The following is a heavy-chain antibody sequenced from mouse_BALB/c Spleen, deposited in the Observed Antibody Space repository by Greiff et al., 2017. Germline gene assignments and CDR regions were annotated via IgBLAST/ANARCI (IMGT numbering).Heavy chain of an antibody. Sequence: QVQLQQSGPELVKPGASVKISCKASGYAFSSSWMNWVKQRPGQGLEWIGRIYPGDGDTNYNGKFKGKATLTADKSSSTAYMQLSSLTSVDSAVYFCARSGSLLNFDYWGQGTTLTVSS. CDR3: ARSGSLLNFDY. CDR2: IYPGDGDT. CDR1: GYAFSSSW. D-gene: IGHD1-2*01. V-gene: IGHV1-82*01. J-gene: IGHJ2*01.